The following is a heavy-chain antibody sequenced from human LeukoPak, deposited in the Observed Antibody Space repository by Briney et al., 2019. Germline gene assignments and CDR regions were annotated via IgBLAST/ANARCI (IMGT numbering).Heavy chain of an antibody. D-gene: IGHD3-22*01. CDR3: ARDEDDISGYYFY. Sequence: GGSLRLSCAASGFTFSSYGMHWVRQAPGKGLEWVAVIWYDGSNKYYADSVKGRFTISRDNSKNTLYLQMNSLRAEDTAVYYCARDEDDISGYYFYWGQGTLVTVSS. CDR2: IWYDGSNK. J-gene: IGHJ4*02. V-gene: IGHV3-33*01. CDR1: GFTFSSYG.